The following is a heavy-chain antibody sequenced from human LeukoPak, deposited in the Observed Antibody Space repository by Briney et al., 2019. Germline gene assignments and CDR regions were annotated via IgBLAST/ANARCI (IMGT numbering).Heavy chain of an antibody. V-gene: IGHV3-30-3*01. CDR2: ISYDGSNK. J-gene: IGHJ1*01. Sequence: GRSLRLSCAASGFTFSSYAMHWVRQAPGKGLEWVAVISYDGSNKYYADSVKGRFTISRDNSKNTLYLQMNSLRAEDTAVYYCARDYYDSSGYPQHWGQGTLVTVSS. D-gene: IGHD3-22*01. CDR3: ARDYYDSSGYPQH. CDR1: GFTFSSYA.